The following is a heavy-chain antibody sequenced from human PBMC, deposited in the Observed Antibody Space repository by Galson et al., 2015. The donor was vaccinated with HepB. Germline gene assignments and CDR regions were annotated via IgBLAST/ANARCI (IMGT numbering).Heavy chain of an antibody. CDR3: VRGVRSGSYNDWFDP. V-gene: IGHV3-30*04. Sequence: SLRLSCAASGFSFSTYAMHWVRQAPGKGLEWVAVISYDGSIKFYTDSVKGRFTISRDNSKNTLFLRMNSLRAEDTAVYYCVRGVRSGSYNDWFDPWGQGTLVTVSS. J-gene: IGHJ5*02. CDR2: ISYDGSIK. CDR1: GFSFSTYA. D-gene: IGHD3-10*01.